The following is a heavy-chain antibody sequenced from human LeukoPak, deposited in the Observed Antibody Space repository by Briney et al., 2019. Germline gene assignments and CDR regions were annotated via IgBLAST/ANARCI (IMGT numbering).Heavy chain of an antibody. J-gene: IGHJ1*01. Sequence: SETLSLTCTVSGGSISSYYWSWIRQPAGKGLEWIGRIYTSGSTNYNPSLKSRVTMSVDTSKNQFSLKLSPVTAADTAVYYCARDVLIAAAVTGYFQHWGQGTLVTVSS. V-gene: IGHV4-4*07. CDR1: GGSISSYY. CDR2: IYTSGST. D-gene: IGHD6-13*01. CDR3: ARDVLIAAAVTGYFQH.